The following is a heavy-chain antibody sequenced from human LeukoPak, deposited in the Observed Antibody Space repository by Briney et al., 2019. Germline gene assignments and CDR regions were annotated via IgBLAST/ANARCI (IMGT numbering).Heavy chain of an antibody. CDR1: GFTFSSYA. V-gene: IGHV3-30-3*01. Sequence: GGSLRLFCAASGFTFSSYAMHWVRQSPGKGLEWVAVISYGGSNKYYADSVKGRFTISRDNSKNKLYLQMNSLRAEDTAVYYCAREHNLGIAVAGTIFDYWGQGTLVTVSS. D-gene: IGHD6-19*01. CDR3: AREHNLGIAVAGTIFDY. J-gene: IGHJ4*02. CDR2: ISYGGSNK.